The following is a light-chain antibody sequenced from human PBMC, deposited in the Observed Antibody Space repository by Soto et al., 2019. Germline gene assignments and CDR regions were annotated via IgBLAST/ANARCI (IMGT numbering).Light chain of an antibody. V-gene: IGKV1-9*01. Sequence: DIQLTQSPSFLSASVGDRVTITRRASQGISSYLAWYQQKPGKAPKLLIYAASTLQSGVPSRFSGSGSGTEFTLTISSLQPEDFATYYCQQSYSTLWAFGQGTKVDIK. CDR2: AAS. CDR1: QGISSY. J-gene: IGKJ1*01. CDR3: QQSYSTLWA.